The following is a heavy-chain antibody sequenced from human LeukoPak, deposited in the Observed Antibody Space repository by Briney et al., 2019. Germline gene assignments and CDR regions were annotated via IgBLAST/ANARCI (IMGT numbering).Heavy chain of an antibody. Sequence: GASVKVSCKASGYAFTGNILHWVRQAPGQGLDWMGWINPSTGDTNFAHRFRGRLTITRDTSISTAYMELSSLTSDDTAVYYCARDLLGLRRRDYWGQGTLVTVSS. J-gene: IGHJ4*02. CDR3: ARDLLGLRRRDY. D-gene: IGHD4-17*01. CDR2: INPSTGDT. V-gene: IGHV1-2*07. CDR1: GYAFTGNI.